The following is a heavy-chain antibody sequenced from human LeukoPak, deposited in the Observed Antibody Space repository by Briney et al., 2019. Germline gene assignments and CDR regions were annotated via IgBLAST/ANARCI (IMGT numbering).Heavy chain of an antibody. V-gene: IGHV4-61*02. CDR2: IYTSGST. Sequence: SQTLSLTCTVSGGFISSGSYYWSWIRQPAGKGLEWIGRIYTSGSTNYNPSLKSRVTISVDTSKNQFSLKLSSVTAADTAVYYCARGGRYFDWPLGGYYMDVWGKGTTVTISS. D-gene: IGHD3-9*01. CDR1: GGFISSGSYY. CDR3: ARGGRYFDWPLGGYYMDV. J-gene: IGHJ6*03.